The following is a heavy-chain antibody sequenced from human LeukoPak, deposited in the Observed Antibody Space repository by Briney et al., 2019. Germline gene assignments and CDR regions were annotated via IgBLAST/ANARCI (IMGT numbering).Heavy chain of an antibody. CDR3: ARTYYDSSGYRY. D-gene: IGHD3-22*01. J-gene: IGHJ4*02. CDR2: INPNSGGT. CDR1: GYTFTGYY. Sequence: GASVNVSCKASGYTFTGYYMHWVRQARRQGLEWMGWINPNSGGTNYVRKFQGRVTMTRDTSISTAYMALTRLRSDDTAVYYCARTYYDSSGYRYWGQGTLVTVSS. V-gene: IGHV1-2*02.